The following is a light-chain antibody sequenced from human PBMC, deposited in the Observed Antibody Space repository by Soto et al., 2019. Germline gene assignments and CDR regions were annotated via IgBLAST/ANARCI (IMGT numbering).Light chain of an antibody. CDR1: QGISSW. CDR3: QQANSSPIP. J-gene: IGKJ5*01. Sequence: DIQMTQSPSSVSASVGDRVTITCRASQGISSWLAWYQQKPGKAPKLLIYDASSLQSGVPSRFSGSGSGTNLTLPTRSLQPEDFATYYCQQANSSPIPFGQGTRREIK. CDR2: DAS. V-gene: IGKV1D-12*01.